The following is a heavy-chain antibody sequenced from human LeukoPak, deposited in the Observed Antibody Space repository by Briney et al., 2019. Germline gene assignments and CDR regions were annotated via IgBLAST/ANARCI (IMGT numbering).Heavy chain of an antibody. CDR2: IYYSGST. CDR3: ASLGYCSSTSCLALDY. Sequence: SETLSLTCTVSGGSISSYYWSWLRQPPGKGLEWIGYIYYSGSTNYNPSLKSRVTISVDTSKNQFSLKLSSVTAADTAVYYCASLGYCSSTSCLALDYWGQGTLVTVSS. D-gene: IGHD2-2*01. J-gene: IGHJ4*02. V-gene: IGHV4-59*01. CDR1: GGSISSYY.